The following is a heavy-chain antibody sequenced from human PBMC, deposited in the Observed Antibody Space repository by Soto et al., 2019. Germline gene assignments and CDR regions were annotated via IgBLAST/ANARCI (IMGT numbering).Heavy chain of an antibody. V-gene: IGHV4-34*01. D-gene: IGHD2-2*01. CDR3: ANVLGYCSSTSCRKGGRWFDP. Sequence: QVQLQQWGAGLLKPSETLSLTCAVYGGSFSGYYWSWIRQPPGKGLEWIGEINHSGSTNYNPSLKRRVTISVDTSKNQFSLKLSSVTAADTAVYYCANVLGYCSSTSCRKGGRWFDPWGQGTLVTVSS. CDR2: INHSGST. J-gene: IGHJ5*02. CDR1: GGSFSGYY.